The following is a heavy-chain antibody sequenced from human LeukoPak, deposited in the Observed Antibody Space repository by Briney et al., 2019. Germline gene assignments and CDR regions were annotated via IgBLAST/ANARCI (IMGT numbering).Heavy chain of an antibody. D-gene: IGHD6-19*01. Sequence: GGSLRLSCEASGFSFPYGMSWVRQAPGKGLEWVSGITNSGENTYYADSVKGRFTISRGNSKNTLFLEMNSLRVEDTAVYYCATFTMGSGWYGGLGYWGQGTLVTVSS. CDR1: GFSFPYG. CDR3: ATFTMGSGWYGGLGY. CDR2: ITNSGENT. J-gene: IGHJ4*02. V-gene: IGHV3-23*01.